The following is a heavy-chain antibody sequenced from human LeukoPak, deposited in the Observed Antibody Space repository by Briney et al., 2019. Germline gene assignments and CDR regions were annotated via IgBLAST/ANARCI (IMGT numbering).Heavy chain of an antibody. V-gene: IGHV3-30-3*01. CDR2: IPYDGSNK. D-gene: IGHD4-23*01. CDR3: AHGGNSDAFDI. Sequence: PGGSLRLSCAASGFTFSSYAMHWVRQAPGKGLEWVAVIPYDGSNKYYADSVKGRFTISRDNSKNTLYLQMDSLRAEDTAVYYCAHGGNSDAFDIWGQGTMVTVSS. CDR1: GFTFSSYA. J-gene: IGHJ3*02.